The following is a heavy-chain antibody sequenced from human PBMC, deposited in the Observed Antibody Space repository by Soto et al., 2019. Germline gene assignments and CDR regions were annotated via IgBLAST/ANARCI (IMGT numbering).Heavy chain of an antibody. CDR1: GGSLSSSSY. CDR3: ARDRVRDNWFDP. V-gene: IGHV4-39*07. CDR2: IYNTGNT. J-gene: IGHJ5*02. Sequence: SETLSLTCTVSGGSLSSSSYWGWIRQPPGKGLEWIGRIYNTGNTNYNPSLESRVTISEDTSKNQFSLKLSSVTAADTAVYYCARDRVRDNWFDPWGQGTLVTVSS. D-gene: IGHD1-1*01.